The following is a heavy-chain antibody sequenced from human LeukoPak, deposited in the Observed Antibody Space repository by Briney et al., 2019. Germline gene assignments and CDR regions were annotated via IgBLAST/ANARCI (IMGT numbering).Heavy chain of an antibody. CDR3: ARDRGHQYDSSGYYRGDAFDT. J-gene: IGHJ3*02. V-gene: IGHV3-74*01. Sequence: PVGSLRLSCAASGFTFSSYWMHWVRQAPGKGLVWVSRINSDGSSTSYADSVKGRFTISRDNAKNTLYLQMNSLRAEDTAVYYCARDRGHQYDSSGYYRGDAFDTWGQGTMVTVSS. CDR1: GFTFSSYW. CDR2: INSDGSST. D-gene: IGHD3-22*01.